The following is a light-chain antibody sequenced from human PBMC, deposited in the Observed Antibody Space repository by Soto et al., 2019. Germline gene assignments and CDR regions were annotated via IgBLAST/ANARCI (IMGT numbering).Light chain of an antibody. Sequence: QSALTQPASVSGSPGQSITISGTGTSSDVGVYKYVSWYQQHPGKAPKLMIYDVSNRPSGVSNRFSGSKSGNTASLTVSGLQAEDEADYYCSSYTGSSTVVFGGGTKLTVL. CDR3: SSYTGSSTVV. CDR1: SSDVGVYKY. CDR2: DVS. J-gene: IGLJ2*01. V-gene: IGLV2-14*01.